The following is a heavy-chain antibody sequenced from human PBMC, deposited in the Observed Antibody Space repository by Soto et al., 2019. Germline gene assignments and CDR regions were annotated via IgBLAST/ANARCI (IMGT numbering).Heavy chain of an antibody. V-gene: IGHV4-31*03. CDR1: GVSLTSGTYY. Sequence: TLSLTCSVSGVSLTSGTYYWSWIRQHPGKGLEWIGYIFYSGSTDYNPSLKSRVNISVDTSKNQFSLKLSSMTAADKAVYYCARGGGYDSFDFWGQGIQVTVSS. CDR3: ARGGGYDSFDF. J-gene: IGHJ4*02. CDR2: IFYSGST. D-gene: IGHD2-15*01.